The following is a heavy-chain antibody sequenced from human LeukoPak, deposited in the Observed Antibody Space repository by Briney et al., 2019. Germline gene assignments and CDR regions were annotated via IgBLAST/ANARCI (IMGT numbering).Heavy chain of an antibody. V-gene: IGHV1-2*02. CDR3: ARHLSGYYYFDD. Sequence: ASVKVSCKASGYTFTGYYMHWVRQAPEQGLECMGWINPNSGGTNYAQKFQGRVTMTRDTSISTAYLQWSSLKASDTAMYYCARHLSGYYYFDDWGQGTLVTVSS. CDR1: GYTFTGYY. J-gene: IGHJ4*02. D-gene: IGHD3-3*01. CDR2: INPNSGGT.